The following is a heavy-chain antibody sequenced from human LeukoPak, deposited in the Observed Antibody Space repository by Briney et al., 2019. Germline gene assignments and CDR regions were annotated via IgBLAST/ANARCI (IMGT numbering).Heavy chain of an antibody. CDR3: ARDLPYSSGSLGY. J-gene: IGHJ4*02. CDR2: IIPIFGTA. CDR1: GGTFSSNA. Sequence: SVKVSCKASGGTFSSNAISWVRQAPGQGLEWMGGIIPIFGTANYAQKFQGRVTITADKSTSTAYMELSSLRSEGTAVYYCARDLPYSSGSLGYWGQGTLVTVSS. D-gene: IGHD6-19*01. V-gene: IGHV1-69*06.